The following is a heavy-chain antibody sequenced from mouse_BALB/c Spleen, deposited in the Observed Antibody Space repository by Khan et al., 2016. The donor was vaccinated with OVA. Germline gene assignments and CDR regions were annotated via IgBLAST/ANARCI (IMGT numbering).Heavy chain of an antibody. CDR3: ARTARIKY. CDR1: GYSITSGYG. V-gene: IGHV3-2*02. CDR2: ISYSGST. Sequence: QLEESGPGLVKPSQSLSLTCTVPGYSITSGYGWNWIRQFPGNKLEWMGYISYSGSTNYNPSLKSRISIPRDTSKNQFFLQLNSVTTEDTATYYCARTARIKYWGQGTTLTVSS. D-gene: IGHD1-2*01. J-gene: IGHJ2*01.